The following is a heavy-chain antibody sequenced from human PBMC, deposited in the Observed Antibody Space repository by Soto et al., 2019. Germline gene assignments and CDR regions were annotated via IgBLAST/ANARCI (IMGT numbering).Heavy chain of an antibody. Sequence: GGSLRLSCAASGISFSSYSMNWVRQAPGKGLEWVSYISSTSNTIYYADSVKGRFTISRDNAKNSLCLQMNSLRDEDTAVYYCARAKYSEDYIYYYYGMDVWGQGTTVTVSS. CDR2: ISSTSNTI. D-gene: IGHD5-12*01. CDR1: GISFSSYS. V-gene: IGHV3-48*02. CDR3: ARAKYSEDYIYYYYGMDV. J-gene: IGHJ6*02.